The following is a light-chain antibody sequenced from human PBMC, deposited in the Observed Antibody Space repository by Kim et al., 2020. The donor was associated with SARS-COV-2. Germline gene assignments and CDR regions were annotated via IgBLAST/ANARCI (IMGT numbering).Light chain of an antibody. V-gene: IGKV3-11*01. CDR1: QSVSSS. CDR3: QQRSKWPPALT. CDR2: YAY. J-gene: IGKJ4*01. Sequence: PGERAPPSRGASQSVSSSLAWDPQKPGQAPRLLIYYAYTRATGTPARFSGSGSGTDFTLTISSLGPEDFAVYYCQQRSKWPPALTFGGGTKVDIK.